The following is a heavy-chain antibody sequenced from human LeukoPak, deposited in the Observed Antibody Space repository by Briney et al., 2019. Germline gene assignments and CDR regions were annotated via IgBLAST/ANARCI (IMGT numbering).Heavy chain of an antibody. J-gene: IGHJ4*02. V-gene: IGHV6-1*01. CDR2: TYYRSKWYN. CDR3: ARVFGAGQQLVLQLPDY. CDR1: GDSVSSNSAA. D-gene: IGHD6-13*01. Sequence: SQTLSLTCAISGDSVSSNSAAWNWIRQSPSRGLEWLGRTYYRSKWYNDYAVSVKSRITINPDTSKNQFSLQLNSVTPEDTAVYYCARVFGAGQQLVLQLPDYWGQGTLVTVSS.